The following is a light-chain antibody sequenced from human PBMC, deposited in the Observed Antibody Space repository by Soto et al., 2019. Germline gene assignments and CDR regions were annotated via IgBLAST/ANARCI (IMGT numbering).Light chain of an antibody. CDR1: QSLLHLNGNNY. V-gene: IGKV2-28*01. CDR2: LCS. Sequence: DIVMTQSPLSLPVTPGEPASISCRSSQSLLHLNGNNYLDWYLQKPGQSPQLLIYLCSNRASGVPDRFSGSGSGTDFTLKISRVEAEDVGVYYCMQPLQSWTFGQGTKVEIK. CDR3: MQPLQSWT. J-gene: IGKJ1*01.